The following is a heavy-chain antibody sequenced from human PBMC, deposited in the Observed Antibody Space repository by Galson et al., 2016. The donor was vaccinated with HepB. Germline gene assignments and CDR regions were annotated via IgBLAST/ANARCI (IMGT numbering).Heavy chain of an antibody. CDR3: AREGSVVKPTDPVSAFDF. Sequence: SLRLSCAASGFTFSSYAMSWVRQAPGRGLEWVSTISGSGGRIFYADSVKGRFTISRDNSKDSLYLQMYSLRAEDTATYYCAREGSVVKPTDPVSAFDFWGQGTVVTVSS. CDR1: GFTFSSYA. D-gene: IGHD1-1*01. J-gene: IGHJ3*01. CDR2: ISGSGGRI. V-gene: IGHV3-23*01.